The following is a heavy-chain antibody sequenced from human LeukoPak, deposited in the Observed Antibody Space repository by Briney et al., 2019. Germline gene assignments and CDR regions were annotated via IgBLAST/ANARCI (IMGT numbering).Heavy chain of an antibody. CDR1: GGSISSYY. CDR2: IYYSGST. V-gene: IGHV4-59*01. J-gene: IGHJ5*02. Sequence: SETLSLTCTVSGGSISSYYWSWIRQPPGKGLEWIGYIYYSGSTNYNPSLKSRVTISVDTSKNQFSLKLSSVTAADTAVYYCAVHPGYCSGGSCYGGWFDPWGQGTLVTVAS. CDR3: AVHPGYCSGGSCYGGWFDP. D-gene: IGHD2-15*01.